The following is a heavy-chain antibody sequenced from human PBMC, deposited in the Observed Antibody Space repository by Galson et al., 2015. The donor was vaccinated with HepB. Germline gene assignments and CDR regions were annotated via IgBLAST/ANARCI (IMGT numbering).Heavy chain of an antibody. CDR3: AKDCESGDEYWYFDL. V-gene: IGHV3-23*01. J-gene: IGHJ2*01. CDR1: GFTFSSYA. D-gene: IGHD4-17*01. CDR2: ISGSGGST. Sequence: SLRLSCAASGFTFSSYAMSWVRQAPGKGLEWVSAISGSGGSTYYADSVKGRFTISRDNSKNTLYLQMNSLRAEDTAVYYCAKDCESGDEYWYFDLWGRGTLVTVSS.